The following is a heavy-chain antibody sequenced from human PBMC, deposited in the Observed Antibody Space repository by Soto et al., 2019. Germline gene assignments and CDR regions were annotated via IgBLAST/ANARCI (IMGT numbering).Heavy chain of an antibody. CDR3: AREGPPGSH. Sequence: QVQLVQSGAEVKKPGASVKVSCKASGYTFTSYYISWVRQAPGQGLEWMGWISGYNGNTKYAQKLQGRVTMTTDTSTSTGYMEPRRQRCDGTAVYYCAREGPPGSHWGQGTVVTVSS. J-gene: IGHJ4*02. CDR2: ISGYNGNT. CDR1: GYTFTSYY. V-gene: IGHV1-18*01.